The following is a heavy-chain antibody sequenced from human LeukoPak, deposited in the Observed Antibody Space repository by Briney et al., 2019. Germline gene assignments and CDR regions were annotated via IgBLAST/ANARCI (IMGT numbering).Heavy chain of an antibody. D-gene: IGHD3-22*01. J-gene: IGHJ3*02. Sequence: ASVKVSCKASGYTFTDYYMHWVRQAPGQGLEWMGWIKADSGGTNYAQRFQGRVTMTRDTSISTAYMDLSRLRSDDTAVYHCATSGYPYNAFDIWGQGTMVTVSS. CDR1: GYTFTDYY. CDR2: IKADSGGT. CDR3: ATSGYPYNAFDI. V-gene: IGHV1-2*02.